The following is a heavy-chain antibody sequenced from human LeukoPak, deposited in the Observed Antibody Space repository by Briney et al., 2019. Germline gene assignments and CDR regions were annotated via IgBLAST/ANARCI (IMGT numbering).Heavy chain of an antibody. Sequence: SETLSLMCAVCGGSFNGYYWSWMRQPPRKGLDWIGEINHSGSTNYNPSLKSRVTISVDTSKNQFSLKLSSVTAADTAVYYCARVAVSTYWYFGLWGGGALVTLS. CDR3: ARVAVSTYWYFGL. CDR2: INHSGST. D-gene: IGHD5/OR15-5a*01. V-gene: IGHV4-34*01. CDR1: GGSFNGYY. J-gene: IGHJ2*01.